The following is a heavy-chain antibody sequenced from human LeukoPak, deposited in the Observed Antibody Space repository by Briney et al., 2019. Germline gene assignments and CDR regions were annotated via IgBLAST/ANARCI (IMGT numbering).Heavy chain of an antibody. CDR2: ISERGGDT. CDR3: AKLCFVMRGILVIGYHQEAYHYDY. CDR1: GLNLSKYA. Sequence: PGGSLRLSCVVSGLNLSKYAMTWVRQAPGEGLEWVSYISERGGDTNYADSVKGRFTIARDNYLNTPYLQTTSLRAEDPAISFCAKLCFVMRGILVIGYHQEAYHYDYWGQGVLVTVSS. J-gene: IGHJ4*02. V-gene: IGHV3-23*01. D-gene: IGHD3-10*01.